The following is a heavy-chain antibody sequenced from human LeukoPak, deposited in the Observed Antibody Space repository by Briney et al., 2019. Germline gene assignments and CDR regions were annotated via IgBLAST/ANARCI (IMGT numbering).Heavy chain of an antibody. J-gene: IGHJ4*01. V-gene: IGHV3-74*01. CDR3: ARYSSSSGGAYYYLDY. D-gene: IGHD6-6*01. Sequence: GGSLRLSCTASGFTLRNYWAHWVRQAPAKRLVWVSCISGDGSVSNYADSVQGRFTISRDNAKNIVYLQINSLRSEDTAVYYSARYSSSSGGAYYYLDYWGHGALVTVSS. CDR1: GFTLRNYW. CDR2: ISGDGSVS.